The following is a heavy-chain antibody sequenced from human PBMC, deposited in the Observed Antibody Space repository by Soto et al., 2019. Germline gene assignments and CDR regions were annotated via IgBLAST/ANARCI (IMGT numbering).Heavy chain of an antibody. CDR1: GFTFSSYG. D-gene: IGHD2-2*01. CDR2: IWYDGSNK. J-gene: IGHJ6*02. Sequence: PGGSLRLSCAASGFTFSSYGMHWVRQAPGKGLEWVAVIWYDGSNKYYADSVKGRFTISRDNSKNTLYLQMNSLRAEDTAVYYCAKDRGAGGVVAIDYYYGMDVWGQGTTVTVSS. CDR3: AKDRGAGGVVAIDYYYGMDV. V-gene: IGHV3-30*02.